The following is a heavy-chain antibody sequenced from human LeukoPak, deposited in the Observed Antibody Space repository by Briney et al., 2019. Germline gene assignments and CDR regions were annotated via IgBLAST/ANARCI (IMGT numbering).Heavy chain of an antibody. CDR2: VYNSGSI. V-gene: IGHV4-4*07. J-gene: IGHJ5*02. CDR3: ARDHYSNYGNWFDP. D-gene: IGHD4-11*01. Sequence: PSETLSLTCSVSGGSISGYYWSWIQQPAGKGLEWIGRVYNSGSINYNPSLKSRLTMSVDTSKNQFSLKLRSVTAADTAVYYCARDHYSNYGNWFDPWGQGTLVTVSS. CDR1: GGSISGYY.